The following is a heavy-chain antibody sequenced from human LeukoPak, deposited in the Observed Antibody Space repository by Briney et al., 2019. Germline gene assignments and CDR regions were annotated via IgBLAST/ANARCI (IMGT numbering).Heavy chain of an antibody. Sequence: PSQTLSLTCTVSGGSISSGDYYWSWIRQPPGKGLEWIGYIYYSGRTYYNPSLKSRVTISVDTSKNRFSLKLSSVTAADTAVYCCATHSSGYDSGNDAFDIWGQGTMVTVSS. J-gene: IGHJ3*02. CDR1: GGSISSGDYY. V-gene: IGHV4-30-4*08. CDR3: ATHSSGYDSGNDAFDI. D-gene: IGHD3-22*01. CDR2: IYYSGRT.